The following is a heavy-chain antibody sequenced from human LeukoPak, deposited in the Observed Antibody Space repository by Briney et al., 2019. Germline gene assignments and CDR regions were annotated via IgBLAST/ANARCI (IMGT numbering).Heavy chain of an antibody. V-gene: IGHV4-59*01. D-gene: IGHD3-9*01. Sequence: SETLSLTGTVSGGSISSYYWSWIRQPPGKGLRWIGYIYHSGSTNYNPSLTSRVTISVATSKNQFSLKLSSVTAADTAVYYCARSSLTGYPYIFDYWGQGTLVTVSS. CDR1: GGSISSYY. CDR2: IYHSGST. CDR3: ARSSLTGYPYIFDY. J-gene: IGHJ4*02.